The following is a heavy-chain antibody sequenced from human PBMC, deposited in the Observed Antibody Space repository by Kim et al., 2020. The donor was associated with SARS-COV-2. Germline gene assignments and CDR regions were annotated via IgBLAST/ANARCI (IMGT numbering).Heavy chain of an antibody. V-gene: IGHV3-74*01. J-gene: IGHJ4*02. D-gene: IGHD3-22*01. CDR3: AKHYYDSSGNFDY. Sequence: YADSVKGRFTISRDNAKSTLYLQMNSLRAEDTAVYYCAKHYYDSSGNFDYWGQGTLVTVSS.